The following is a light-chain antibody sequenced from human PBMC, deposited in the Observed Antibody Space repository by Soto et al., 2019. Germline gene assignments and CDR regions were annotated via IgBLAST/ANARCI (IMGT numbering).Light chain of an antibody. J-gene: IGKJ1*01. V-gene: IGKV3D-15*01. CDR2: GAS. CDR3: LQHYSWPWT. CDR1: QSVSNN. Sequence: EIVLTQSPGTLSLSPGERATLSCRASQSVSNNYLAWYQQKPGQAPRLLIYGASNRATGIPDRFSGSGSETEFTLTISGLQSEDSVVYYCLQHYSWPWTFGQGTKVDNK.